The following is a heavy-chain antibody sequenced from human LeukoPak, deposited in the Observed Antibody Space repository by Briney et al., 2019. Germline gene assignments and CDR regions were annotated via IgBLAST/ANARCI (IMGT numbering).Heavy chain of an antibody. J-gene: IGHJ4*02. D-gene: IGHD6-19*01. CDR3: ARDGDRYSSGWLHDY. V-gene: IGHV1-2*02. Sequence: ASVKVSCKASGYTFTGYYMHWVRQAPGQGLEWMGWINPNSGGTNYAQKFQGRVTMTRDTSISTAYMELSRLRSDDTAVYYCARDGDRYSSGWLHDYWAREPWSPSPQ. CDR1: GYTFTGYY. CDR2: INPNSGGT.